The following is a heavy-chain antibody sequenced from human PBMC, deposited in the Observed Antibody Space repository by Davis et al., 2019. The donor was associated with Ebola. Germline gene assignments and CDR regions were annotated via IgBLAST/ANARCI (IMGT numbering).Heavy chain of an antibody. V-gene: IGHV4-59*08. CDR3: ARGTGPVDY. CDR1: GGSITSYY. J-gene: IGHJ4*02. Sequence: SETLSLICTVSGGSITSYYWNWIRQPPGKGLEWIGYIYYSGSTNYNPSLKSRVTISVDTSKNQFSLKLSSVTVADTAVYYCARGTGPVDYWGQGTLVTVSS. CDR2: IYYSGST. D-gene: IGHD1-14*01.